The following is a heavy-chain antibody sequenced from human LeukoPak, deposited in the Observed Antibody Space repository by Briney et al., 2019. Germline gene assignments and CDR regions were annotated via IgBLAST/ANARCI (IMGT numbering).Heavy chain of an antibody. Sequence: AGGSLRLSCAASGFTFSSYAMSWVRQAPGKALEWVSAISGSGDSTYYADSVTGRFTISRDNSKNTLYLQMNSLGAEDTAVYYCVRTWGSGYSAPPGDWGQGSLVTVSS. D-gene: IGHD6-13*01. CDR1: GFTFSSYA. V-gene: IGHV3-23*01. CDR2: ISGSGDST. CDR3: VRTWGSGYSAPPGD. J-gene: IGHJ4*02.